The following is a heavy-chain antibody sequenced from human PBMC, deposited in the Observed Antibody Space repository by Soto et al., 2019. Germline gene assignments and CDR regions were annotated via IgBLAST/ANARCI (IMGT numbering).Heavy chain of an antibody. V-gene: IGHV3-23*01. CDR3: ARHDFWTLYYTGLDS. J-gene: IGHJ4*02. CDR2: ISGSGGDT. CDR1: GFTFTSYA. Sequence: EVQLLESGGGLVQPGGSLRLSCSASGFTFTSYAMSWVRQAPGKGLEWVSGISGSGGDTKSADSVKGRFTISRDNFKNMLYLQMTRLRAEDTAVYYCARHDFWTLYYTGLDSWGQGTLVTVSS. D-gene: IGHD3-3*01.